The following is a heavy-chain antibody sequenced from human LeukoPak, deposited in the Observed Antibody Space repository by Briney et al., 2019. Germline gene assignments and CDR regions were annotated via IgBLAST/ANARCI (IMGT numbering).Heavy chain of an antibody. V-gene: IGHV3-23*01. J-gene: IGHJ4*02. CDR2: ISGSGGST. D-gene: IGHD3-10*01. CDR3: AKHITMVRGVYYFDY. Sequence: TGRSLRLSCAASGFTFSDYYMSWIRQAPGKGLEWVSAISGSGGSTYYADSVKGRFTISRDNSKNTLYLQMNSLRAEDTAVYYCAKHITMVRGVYYFDYWGQGTLVTVSS. CDR1: GFTFSDYY.